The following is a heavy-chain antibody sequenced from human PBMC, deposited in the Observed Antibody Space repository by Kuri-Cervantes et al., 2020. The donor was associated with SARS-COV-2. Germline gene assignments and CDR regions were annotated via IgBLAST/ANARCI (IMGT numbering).Heavy chain of an antibody. Sequence: GGSLRLSCAASGFTFSSYWMSWVRQAPGKGLEWVANIKQDGSEKYYVDSVKGRFTISRDNAKNSLCLQMNSLRAEDTAVYYCAMKSTRNNYYDSSGSFDYWGQGTLVTVSS. J-gene: IGHJ4*02. CDR2: IKQDGSEK. D-gene: IGHD3-22*01. V-gene: IGHV3-7*02. CDR3: AMKSTRNNYYDSSGSFDY. CDR1: GFTFSSYW.